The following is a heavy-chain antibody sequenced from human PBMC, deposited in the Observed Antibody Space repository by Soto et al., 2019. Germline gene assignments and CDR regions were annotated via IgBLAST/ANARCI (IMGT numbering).Heavy chain of an antibody. D-gene: IGHD3-22*01. Sequence: GGSLRLSCAASGFTFSSYEMNWVRQAPGKGLEWVPYISSSGSTMYYADSVKGRFTISRDNAKNSLYLQMNSLRAEDTAVYYCARDSRYYDSSDYFDYWGQGTLVTVSS. CDR3: ARDSRYYDSSDYFDY. J-gene: IGHJ4*02. CDR2: ISSSGSTM. CDR1: GFTFSSYE. V-gene: IGHV3-48*03.